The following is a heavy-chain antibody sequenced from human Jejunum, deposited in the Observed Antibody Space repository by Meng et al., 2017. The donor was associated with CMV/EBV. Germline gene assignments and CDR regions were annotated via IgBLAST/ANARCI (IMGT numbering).Heavy chain of an antibody. V-gene: IGHV1-8*01. Sequence: SWKASGKTLKKDGNRWVGKGPGQRVGWVGSMTPKSGNTGYAQKFQGRVTMTWDTSTTTAYMELSSLRSEDTAMYYCARGLDLPYWGQGTLVTVSS. CDR1: GKTLKKDG. J-gene: IGHJ4*02. CDR3: ARGLDLPY. CDR2: MTPKSGNT.